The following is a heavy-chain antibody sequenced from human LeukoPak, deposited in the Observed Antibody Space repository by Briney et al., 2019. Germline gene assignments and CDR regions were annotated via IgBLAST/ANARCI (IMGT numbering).Heavy chain of an antibody. CDR3: ARSPKFLIYYYDSSGYYDY. CDR2: IYYSGST. D-gene: IGHD3-22*01. J-gene: IGHJ4*02. Sequence: SETLSLTCTVSGGSISGYYWSWIRQPPGKGLEWIGYIYYSGSTNYNPSLKSRVTISVDTSKNQFSLKLSSVTAADTAVYYCARSPKFLIYYYDSSGYYDYWGQGTLVTVSS. V-gene: IGHV4-59*01. CDR1: GGSISGYY.